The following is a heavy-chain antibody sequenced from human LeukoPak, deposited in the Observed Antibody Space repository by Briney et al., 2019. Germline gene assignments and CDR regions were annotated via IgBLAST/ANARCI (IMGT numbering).Heavy chain of an antibody. CDR3: ARDRAMIRGLIPLDY. CDR2: INPSGGST. Sequence: ASVQVSCKASGYTFTTYYMHWVRQAPGHGLEWMGIINPSGGSTRYAQKFQGRVTLTCDTSTSTVYMELSSLTSDDTAVYFCARDRAMIRGLIPLDYWGQGTQVTVSS. D-gene: IGHD3-10*01. CDR1: GYTFTTYY. J-gene: IGHJ4*02. V-gene: IGHV1-46*01.